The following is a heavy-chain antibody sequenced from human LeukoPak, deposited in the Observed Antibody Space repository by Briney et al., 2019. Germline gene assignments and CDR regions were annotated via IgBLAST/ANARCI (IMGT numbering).Heavy chain of an antibody. D-gene: IGHD6-13*01. Sequence: SQTLSLTCAISGDSVSSNSAAWNWIRQSPSRGLEWLGRTYYRSKWYNDYAASVKSRITINPDTSKNQFSLQLNSVTPEDTAVYYCARVSGWYGYYYYGMDVWGQGTTVTVSS. CDR1: GDSVSSNSAA. J-gene: IGHJ6*02. CDR2: TYYRSKWYN. V-gene: IGHV6-1*01. CDR3: ARVSGWYGYYYYGMDV.